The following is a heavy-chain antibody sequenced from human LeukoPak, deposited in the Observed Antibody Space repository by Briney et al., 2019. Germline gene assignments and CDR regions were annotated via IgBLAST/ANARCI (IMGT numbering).Heavy chain of an antibody. CDR2: TYFRSKWYN. Sequence: SQTLSLTCAISGDSVSSNSAAWNWIRQSPSRGLEWLGRTYFRSKWYNDYAVSVKSRIIINADTSKNHFPLQLNSVTPEDTAVYFCARNGIGTTYDAFGIWGQGTMVTVSS. D-gene: IGHD1-1*01. V-gene: IGHV6-1*01. CDR3: ARNGIGTTYDAFGI. J-gene: IGHJ3*02. CDR1: GDSVSSNSAA.